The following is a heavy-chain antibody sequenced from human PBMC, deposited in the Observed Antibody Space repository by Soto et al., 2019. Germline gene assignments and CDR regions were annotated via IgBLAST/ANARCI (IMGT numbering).Heavy chain of an antibody. CDR2: ISSSSSTI. CDR1: GFTFSSYS. V-gene: IGHV3-48*02. CDR3: ARNGLRWPTEDYYFDY. J-gene: IGHJ4*02. Sequence: PGGSLRLSCAASGFTFSSYSMNWVRQAPGKGLEWVSYISSSSSTIYYADSVKGRFTISRDNAKNSLYLQMNSLRDEDTAVYYCARNGLRWPTEDYYFDYWGQGTLVTVSS. D-gene: IGHD4-17*01.